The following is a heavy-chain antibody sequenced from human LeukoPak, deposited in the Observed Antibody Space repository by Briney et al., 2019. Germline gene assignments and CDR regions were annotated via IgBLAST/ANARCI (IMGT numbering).Heavy chain of an antibody. CDR1: GFTFSTYS. CDR3: ARDRHYGGNTGWFDP. J-gene: IGHJ5*02. CDR2: ISTTGFTI. Sequence: QPGGSLRLSRAASGFTFSTYSMNWVRQAPGKGLEWVPYISTTGFTIYYADSVKGRFTISRDNAKNSLYLQMNSLRAEDTAVYYCARDRHYGGNTGWFDPWGQGTLVTVSS. V-gene: IGHV3-48*01. D-gene: IGHD4-23*01.